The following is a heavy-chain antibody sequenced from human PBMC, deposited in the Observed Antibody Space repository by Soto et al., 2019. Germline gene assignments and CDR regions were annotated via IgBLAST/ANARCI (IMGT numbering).Heavy chain of an antibody. CDR3: ARQMARGVISYYYSGMDV. Sequence: GESLKIPCKGSGYSFAGYWNTWVRQKPGKGLGWIGRIDPSDSQTYYSPSFQGQVTISADRSISTAYLQWSSLKAADTAIYYCARQMARGVISYYYSGMDVWGQGTTVTVSS. CDR1: GYSFAGYW. V-gene: IGHV5-10-1*04. D-gene: IGHD3-10*01. J-gene: IGHJ6*02. CDR2: IDPSDSQT.